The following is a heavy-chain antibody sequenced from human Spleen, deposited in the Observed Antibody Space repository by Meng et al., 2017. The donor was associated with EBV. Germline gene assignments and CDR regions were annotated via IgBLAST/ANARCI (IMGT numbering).Heavy chain of an antibody. CDR2: HIPLYGVT. J-gene: IGHJ4*02. Sequence: HYGAVMQMDRAWVLSLTRAVGGNFVSDWITWFRRAPGGGLVWLVGHIPLYGVTNPALKFQDRITISADKPTNVVYLELRSLSDEDTAVYYCARGATVILHSFDLWGQGTLVTVSS. D-gene: IGHD2-21*01. CDR1: GGNFVSDW. CDR3: ARGATVILHSFDL. V-gene: IGHV1-69*17.